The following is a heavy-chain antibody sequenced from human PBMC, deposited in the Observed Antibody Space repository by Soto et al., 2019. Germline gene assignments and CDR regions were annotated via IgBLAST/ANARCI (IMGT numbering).Heavy chain of an antibody. CDR1: GFSLSHIRVG. V-gene: IGHV2-26*01. CDR3: ARIERYSTYEYFDF. CDR2: VFSNDAE. Sequence: QVTLKESGPVLVKPTETLTLTCTVSGFSLSHIRVGVGWIRQPPGKALEWLAHVFSNDAESYSPSLKGRLTISRDTFRSQVVLTMTNVDPVDTATYFCARIERYSTYEYFDFWGQGTLVTVSS. D-gene: IGHD5-12*01. J-gene: IGHJ4*02.